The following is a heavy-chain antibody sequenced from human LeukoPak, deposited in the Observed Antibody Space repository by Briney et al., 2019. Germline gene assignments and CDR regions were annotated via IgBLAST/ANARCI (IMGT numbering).Heavy chain of an antibody. D-gene: IGHD1-14*01. V-gene: IGHV3-9*01. Sequence: GRSLRLSCAASGFTFDDYAMHWVRQAPGKGLEWVSGISWNSGSIGYADSVKGRFTISRDNSKNTLYLQMNSLRAEDTAVYYCAKDRTGPRDSFDYWGQGTLVTVSS. J-gene: IGHJ4*02. CDR2: ISWNSGSI. CDR1: GFTFDDYA. CDR3: AKDRTGPRDSFDY.